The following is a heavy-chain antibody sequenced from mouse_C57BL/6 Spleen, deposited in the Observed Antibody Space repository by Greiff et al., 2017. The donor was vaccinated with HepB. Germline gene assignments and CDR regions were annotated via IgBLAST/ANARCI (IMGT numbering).Heavy chain of an antibody. CDR2: IYPGDGDT. D-gene: IGHD2-1*01. Sequence: VKLQQSGPELVKPGASVKISCKASGYAFSSSWMNWVKQRPGKGLEWIGRIYPGDGDTNYNGKFKGKATLTADKSSSTAYMQLSSLTSEDSAVYFCAGGNYGGNWYFDVWGTGTTVTVSS. V-gene: IGHV1-82*01. CDR3: AGGNYGGNWYFDV. CDR1: GYAFSSSW. J-gene: IGHJ1*03.